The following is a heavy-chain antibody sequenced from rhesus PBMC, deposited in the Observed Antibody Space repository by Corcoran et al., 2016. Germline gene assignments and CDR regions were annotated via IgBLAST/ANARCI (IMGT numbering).Heavy chain of an antibody. J-gene: IGHJ4*01. CDR2: LNSGGGST. V-gene: IGHV3S25*01. CDR1: GGSISSSYW. Sequence: LQLQESGPGLVKPSETLSVTCAVSGGSISSSYWMNWVRQAPEKGLEWVSVLNSGGGSTYYADSVTGRFTISRDNSKSTLSLQMNSLRAEDTAVYYCANGAFKGNWNYPNFDYWGQGVLVTVSS. D-gene: IGHD1-26*01. CDR3: ANGAFKGNWNYPNFDY.